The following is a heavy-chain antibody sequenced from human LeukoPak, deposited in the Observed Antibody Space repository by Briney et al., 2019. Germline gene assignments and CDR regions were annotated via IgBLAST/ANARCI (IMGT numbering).Heavy chain of an antibody. D-gene: IGHD5-12*01. CDR2: IIPILGIA. J-gene: IGHJ4*02. Sequence: SVKVSCKASGGTFSSYAISWVRQAPGQGLEWMGRIIPILGIANYAQKFQGRVTITADKSTSTAYMELSSLRSEDTAVYYCARIGDGYNYYFDYWGQGTLVTVSS. V-gene: IGHV1-69*04. CDR1: GGTFSSYA. CDR3: ARIGDGYNYYFDY.